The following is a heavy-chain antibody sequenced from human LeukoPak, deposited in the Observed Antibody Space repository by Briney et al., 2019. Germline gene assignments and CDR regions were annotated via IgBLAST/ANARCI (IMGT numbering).Heavy chain of an antibody. CDR2: INRSGST. V-gene: IGHV4-34*01. D-gene: IGHD6-6*01. CDR1: GGSFSGYY. Sequence: SETLSLTCAVYGGSFSGYYWSWLRQPPGKGLEWIGEINRSGSTNYNPSLKSRVTISVDTSKNQFSLKLSSVTAADTAVYYCARSLIRGASSSLDYWGQGTLVTVSS. J-gene: IGHJ4*02. CDR3: ARSLIRGASSSLDY.